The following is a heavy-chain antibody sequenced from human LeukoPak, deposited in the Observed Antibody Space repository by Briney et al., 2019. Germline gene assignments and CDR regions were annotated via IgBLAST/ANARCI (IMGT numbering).Heavy chain of an antibody. J-gene: IGHJ4*02. V-gene: IGHV3-23*01. Sequence: GGSLRLSCAASGFTFSSNAMSWVRQAQGQGLEWVSAISGSGGSTYYADSVKGRFTISRDNSKNTLYLQMNSLRAEDTAVYYCAKDRLGYCSGGSCYPAGFEDYWGQGTLVTVSS. CDR2: ISGSGGST. CDR1: GFTFSSNA. D-gene: IGHD2-15*01. CDR3: AKDRLGYCSGGSCYPAGFEDY.